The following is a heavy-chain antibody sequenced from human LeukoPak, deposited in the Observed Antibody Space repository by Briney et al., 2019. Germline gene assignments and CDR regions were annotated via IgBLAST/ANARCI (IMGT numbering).Heavy chain of an antibody. CDR2: MRPNGHTT. CDR1: GFTFSDYS. D-gene: IGHD2-15*01. Sequence: PGGSLRLSCAASGFTFSDYSMSWIRQAPGKGLEWISYMRPNGHTTYYADSLKGRISVSWDNARNSLYLQLSSLTAADTAFYYCARSGYGDFDFWGQGALVTVSS. V-gene: IGHV3-11*01. J-gene: IGHJ4*02. CDR3: ARSGYGDFDF.